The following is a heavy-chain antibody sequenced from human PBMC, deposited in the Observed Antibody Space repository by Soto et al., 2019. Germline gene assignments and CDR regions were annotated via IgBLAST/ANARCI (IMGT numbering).Heavy chain of an antibody. CDR1: GYSFATSG. J-gene: IGHJ4*02. D-gene: IGHD1-1*01. CDR3: GKGTRTFDF. CDR2: ISTYNGNT. V-gene: IGHV1-18*04. Sequence: ASVKVSCKTSGYSFATSGICWVRQAPGQGLEWMGWISTYNGNTAYAQNFQGRVTMTKDTSASTVYMELRSLRHDDTAIYFCGKGTRTFDFWGQGTPVTVSS.